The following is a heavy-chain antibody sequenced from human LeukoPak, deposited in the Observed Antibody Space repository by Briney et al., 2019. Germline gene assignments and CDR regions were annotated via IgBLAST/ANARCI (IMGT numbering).Heavy chain of an antibody. J-gene: IGHJ4*02. CDR3: ATDRGF. CDR2: FDPENGKT. Sequence: ASVKVSCKVSGYTLTELSMHWVRQAPGKGLEWRGGFDPENGKTIYAHKFQGRVTMTYDSSTDTAYIELRSLRSEDTAVYYCATDRGFWGQGTLVTVSS. D-gene: IGHD5-24*01. CDR1: GYTLTELS. V-gene: IGHV1-24*01.